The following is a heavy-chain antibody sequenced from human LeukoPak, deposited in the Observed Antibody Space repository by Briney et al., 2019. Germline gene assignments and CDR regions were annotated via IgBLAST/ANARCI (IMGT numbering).Heavy chain of an antibody. Sequence: SETLSLTCAVYGGSFSGYYWSWIRQPAGKGLEWIGRIYTSGSTNYNPSLKSRVTMSVDTSKNQFSLKLSSVTAADTAVYYCARDMYYYDSSGYGGIDYWGQGTLVTVSS. CDR1: GGSFSGYY. CDR2: IYTSGST. J-gene: IGHJ4*02. D-gene: IGHD3-22*01. V-gene: IGHV4-4*07. CDR3: ARDMYYYDSSGYGGIDY.